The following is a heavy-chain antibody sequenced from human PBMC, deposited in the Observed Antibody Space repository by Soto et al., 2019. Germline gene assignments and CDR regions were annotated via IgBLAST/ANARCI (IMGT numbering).Heavy chain of an antibody. Sequence: EVHLLESGGGLVQPGGSLRLSCTASGFTFSSYAMTWVRQAPGRGLEGVSGITASGGRTYYADSVKGRFTISRDHSMSKLYLQMNSLRAEDTAVYYCAKDTRYGDYVRWFDSWGQGTLVTVSS. J-gene: IGHJ5*01. V-gene: IGHV3-23*01. CDR2: ITASGGRT. CDR3: AKDTRYGDYVRWFDS. D-gene: IGHD4-17*01. CDR1: GFTFSSYA.